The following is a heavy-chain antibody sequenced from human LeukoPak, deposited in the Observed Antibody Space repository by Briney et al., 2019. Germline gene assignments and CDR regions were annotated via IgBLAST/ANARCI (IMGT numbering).Heavy chain of an antibody. CDR3: ARDNGPLTPNSSIAARRRYYYYMDV. D-gene: IGHD6-6*01. Sequence: GGSLRLSCAASGFTFDDYAMHWVRQAPGKGLEWVSYISSSGSTIYYADSVKGRFTISRDNAKNSLYLQMNSLRAEDTAVYYWARDNGPLTPNSSIAARRRYYYYMDVWGQRDHGHRLL. J-gene: IGHJ6*03. V-gene: IGHV3-48*03. CDR2: ISSSGSTI. CDR1: GFTFDDYA.